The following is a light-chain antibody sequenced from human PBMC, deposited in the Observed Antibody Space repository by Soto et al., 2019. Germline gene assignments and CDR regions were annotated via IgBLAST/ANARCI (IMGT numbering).Light chain of an antibody. V-gene: IGKV3-11*01. CDR3: QQPSSLPLT. CDR2: DAS. CDR1: QSISTY. J-gene: IGKJ4*01. Sequence: EIVVTQSPATLSLSPGERATLSCRASQSISTYLAWYQQKPGQAPRLLIYDASNRATGIPARFSGSGSGTDFTPTISSLEPEDFHVYYCQQPSSLPLTFGGGTKVEIK.